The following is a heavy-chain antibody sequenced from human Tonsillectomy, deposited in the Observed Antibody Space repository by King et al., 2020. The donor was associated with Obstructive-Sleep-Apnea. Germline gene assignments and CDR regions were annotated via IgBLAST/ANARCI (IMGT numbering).Heavy chain of an antibody. CDR2: IYYSGST. D-gene: IGHD4-17*01. V-gene: IGHV4-30-4*07. CDR3: ARGGDYGDYRTAVGADY. J-gene: IGHJ4*02. CDR1: GGSISSGAYS. Sequence: QLQESGPGLVKPSQTLSLTCAVSGGSISSGAYSWRWIRQPPGKGLEWIGYIYYSGSTYYNPSLKSRVTISVDTSKNQFSLKLSSVTAADTAVYYCARGGDYGDYRTAVGADYWGQGTLVTVSS.